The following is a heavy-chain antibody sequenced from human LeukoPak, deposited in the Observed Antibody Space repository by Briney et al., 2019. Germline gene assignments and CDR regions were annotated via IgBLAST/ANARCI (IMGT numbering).Heavy chain of an antibody. D-gene: IGHD6-19*01. CDR2: ISYDGSNK. Sequence: GRSLRLSCAASGFTFSSYAMHWVRQAPGKGLEWVAVISYDGSNKYYADSVKGRFTISRDNAKNSLYLQMNSLRAEDTALYYCAKAIEGDYSSGSGSIFDYWGQGTLVTVSS. CDR1: GFTFSSYA. V-gene: IGHV3-30*04. J-gene: IGHJ4*02. CDR3: AKAIEGDYSSGSGSIFDY.